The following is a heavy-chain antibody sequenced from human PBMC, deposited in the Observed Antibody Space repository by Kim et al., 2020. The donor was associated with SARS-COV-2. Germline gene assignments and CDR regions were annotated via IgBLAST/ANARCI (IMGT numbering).Heavy chain of an antibody. Sequence: GGSLRLSCAASGFSFVGYAMAWVRQAPGKGLEWVSTINARHTTYYSDSVRGRFTISRDSSKNTVDLQTNSLTADDTAVYYCAKTIVEARFFDYWGRGTLV. V-gene: IGHV3-23*01. D-gene: IGHD6-6*01. CDR3: AKTIVEARFFDY. CDR2: INARHTT. J-gene: IGHJ4*02. CDR1: GFSFVGYA.